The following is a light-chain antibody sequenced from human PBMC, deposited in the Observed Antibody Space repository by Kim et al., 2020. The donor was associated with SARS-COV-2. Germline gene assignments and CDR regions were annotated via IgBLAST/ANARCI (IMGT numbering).Light chain of an antibody. CDR2: GAS. CDR3: QQYGSSPRT. Sequence: EIVLTQSPGTLSLSPGERATLSCRASQTVIRNYLAWYQQKPGQAPRLLIYGASTRATGIPDRFSGSGSGTDFTLTISSLEPGDFALYYCQQYGSSPRTFGGGTNVDIK. J-gene: IGKJ4*01. V-gene: IGKV3-20*01. CDR1: QTVIRNY.